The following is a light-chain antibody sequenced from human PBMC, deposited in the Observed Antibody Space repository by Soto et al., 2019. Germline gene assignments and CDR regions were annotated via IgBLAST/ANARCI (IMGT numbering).Light chain of an antibody. CDR2: AAS. CDR3: QQSYSTPFT. V-gene: IGKV1-39*01. J-gene: IGKJ5*01. CDR1: QRISYY. Sequence: DIQMTQSPSSLSASVGDRVTITCRASQRISYYVNWFQQKPGRAPKLLIYAASSLEAGVPSRYSGSGSGTDFTLTISSLQPEDFATHYCQQSYSTPFTFGQGTRLEIK.